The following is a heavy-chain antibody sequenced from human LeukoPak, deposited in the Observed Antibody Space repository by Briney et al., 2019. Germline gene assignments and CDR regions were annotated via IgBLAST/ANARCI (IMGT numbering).Heavy chain of an antibody. V-gene: IGHV5-51*01. CDR2: IYPGDSDT. D-gene: IGHD5-24*01. J-gene: IGHJ4*02. CDR1: GYTFNMYW. Sequence: RGESLKISCKGSGYTFNMYWIGWVRQLPGKGLEWMGIIYPGDSDTRYSPSFQGQVTISADKSINTAYLQWSSLKASDTAMYYCARQGPDGYNERRNFDYWGQGTPVTVSS. CDR3: ARQGPDGYNERRNFDY.